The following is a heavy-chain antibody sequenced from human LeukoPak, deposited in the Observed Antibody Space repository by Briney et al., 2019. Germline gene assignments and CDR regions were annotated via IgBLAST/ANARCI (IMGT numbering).Heavy chain of an antibody. Sequence: ASVKVSCKASGYTFTTYAIHWVRQAPGQRLEWMGWINAGNGNTKYSQEFQGRVTITRDTSASTAYMELSRLRSEDMAVYYCARGVVGRITMVRGLIISGHYFGNWGQGTLVTVSS. CDR3: ARGVVGRITMVRGLIISGHYFGN. CDR1: GYTFTTYA. D-gene: IGHD3-10*01. J-gene: IGHJ4*02. V-gene: IGHV1-3*03. CDR2: INAGNGNT.